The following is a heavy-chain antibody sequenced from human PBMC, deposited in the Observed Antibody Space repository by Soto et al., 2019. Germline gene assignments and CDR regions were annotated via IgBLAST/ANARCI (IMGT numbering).Heavy chain of an antibody. V-gene: IGHV1-3*01. CDR3: ARDLGGWPDY. CDR1: GGTFSSYT. Sequence: ASVKVSCKASGGTFSSYTISWVRQAPGQGLEWMGWINAGNGNTKYSQKFQGRVTITRDTSASTAYMELSSLRSEDTAVYYFARDLGGWPDYWGQGTLVTVSS. CDR2: INAGNGNT. J-gene: IGHJ4*02. D-gene: IGHD2-15*01.